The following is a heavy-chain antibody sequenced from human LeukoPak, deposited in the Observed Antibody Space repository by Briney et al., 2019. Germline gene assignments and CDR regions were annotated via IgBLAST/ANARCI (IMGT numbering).Heavy chain of an antibody. V-gene: IGHV4-59*08. J-gene: IGHJ4*02. D-gene: IGHD3-22*01. Sequence: ASETLSLTCTVSGGSISSYYWSWIRQPPGKGLEWIGYIYYSGSTNYNPSLKSRVTISVDTSKNQFSLKLSSVTAADTAVYYCARQGGYYYDSSGYFVEDQYYFDYWGQGTLVTVSS. CDR2: IYYSGST. CDR3: ARQGGYYYDSSGYFVEDQYYFDY. CDR1: GGSISSYY.